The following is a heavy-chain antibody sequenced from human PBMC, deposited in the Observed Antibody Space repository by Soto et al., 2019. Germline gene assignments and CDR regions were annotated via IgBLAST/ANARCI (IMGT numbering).Heavy chain of an antibody. D-gene: IGHD3-3*01. V-gene: IGHV3-23*01. CDR2: ISGSGGST. CDR3: AKVPGLGRLRFLEWSLGWFDP. J-gene: IGHJ5*02. CDR1: GFTFSSYA. Sequence: GGSLRLSCAASGFTFSSYAMSWVRQAPGKGLEWVSAISGSGGSTYYADSVKGRFTISRDNSKNTLYLQMNSLRAEDTAVYYCAKVPGLGRLRFLEWSLGWFDPWGQGTLVTVSS.